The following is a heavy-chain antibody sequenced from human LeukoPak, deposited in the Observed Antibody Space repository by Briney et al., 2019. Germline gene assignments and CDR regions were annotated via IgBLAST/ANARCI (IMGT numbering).Heavy chain of an antibody. CDR3: AKGGLVGYSSGWPPFDY. J-gene: IGHJ4*02. Sequence: PSETLSLTCAVYGGSFSGYYWSWVRQAPGKGLEWVSAISGSGGSTYYADSVKGRFTTSRDNSKNTLYLQMNSLRAEDTAVYYCAKGGLVGYSSGWPPFDYWGQGTLVTVSS. CDR1: GGSFSGYY. V-gene: IGHV3-23*01. CDR2: ISGSGGST. D-gene: IGHD6-19*01.